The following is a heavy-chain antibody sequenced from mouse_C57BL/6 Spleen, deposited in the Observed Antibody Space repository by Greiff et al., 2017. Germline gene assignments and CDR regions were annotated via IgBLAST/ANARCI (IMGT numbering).Heavy chain of an antibody. Sequence: VHLVESGAELARPGASVKLSCKASGYTFTSYGISWVKQRTGQGLEWIGEIYPRSGNTYYNEKFKGKATLTADKSSSTAYMELRSLTSEDSAVYFCARSDGNYGDYWGQGTLVTVSA. D-gene: IGHD2-1*01. CDR3: ARSDGNYGDY. V-gene: IGHV1-81*01. J-gene: IGHJ3*01. CDR1: GYTFTSYG. CDR2: IYPRSGNT.